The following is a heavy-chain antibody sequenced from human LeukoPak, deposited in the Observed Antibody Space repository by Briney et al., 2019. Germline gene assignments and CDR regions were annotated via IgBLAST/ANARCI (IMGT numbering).Heavy chain of an antibody. D-gene: IGHD2-2*02. J-gene: IGHJ4*02. Sequence: GGSLRLSCAASGFTFSSYAMSWVRQAPGKGLEWVSAISGSGGSTYYADSVKGRFTISRDNSKNTLYLQMNSLRAEDTAVYYCAKSPRYCSSTSCYTLAEILLYYFDYWGQGTLVTVSS. CDR2: ISGSGGST. CDR3: AKSPRYCSSTSCYTLAEILLYYFDY. V-gene: IGHV3-23*01. CDR1: GFTFSSYA.